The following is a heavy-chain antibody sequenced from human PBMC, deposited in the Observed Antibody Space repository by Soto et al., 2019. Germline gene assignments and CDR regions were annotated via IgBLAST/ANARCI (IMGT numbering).Heavy chain of an antibody. J-gene: IGHJ4*02. CDR1: GFTFSSYW. CDR2: INSDGSST. Sequence: EVQLVESGGGLVQPGGSLRLSCAASGFTFSSYWMHWVRQAPGKGLVWVSRINSDGSSTSYADSVKGRFTISRDNAKNTLNLHMNSLRAKDTAVYYCAVAVAGPTAIGYWGQGTLVTVSS. CDR3: AVAVAGPTAIGY. V-gene: IGHV3-74*01. D-gene: IGHD6-19*01.